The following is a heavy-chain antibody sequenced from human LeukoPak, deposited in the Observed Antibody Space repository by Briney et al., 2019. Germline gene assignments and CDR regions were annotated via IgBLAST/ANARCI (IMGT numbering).Heavy chain of an antibody. CDR2: IKQDGSEK. D-gene: IGHD1-26*01. Sequence: PGGSLRLSCTASGLTLSNYWMIWVRQAPGKGLQWVAKIKQDGSEKYYVDSVKGRFTISRDNAENSLYLQMNSLRVEDTAVYYCARSLGRFYYGMDVWGQGTTVTVSS. J-gene: IGHJ6*02. V-gene: IGHV3-7*03. CDR3: ARSLGRFYYGMDV. CDR1: GLTLSNYW.